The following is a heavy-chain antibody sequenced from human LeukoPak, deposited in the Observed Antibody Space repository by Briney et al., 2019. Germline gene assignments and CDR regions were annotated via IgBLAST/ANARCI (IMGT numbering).Heavy chain of an antibody. CDR2: INPNSGGT. CDR1: GYTFTAYY. V-gene: IGHV1-2*02. Sequence: ASAKVSCKASGYTFTAYYMHWVRQAPGQGLEWMGWINPNSGGTNYAQKFEGRVTMTRDTSISTAFMELSSLKSDDTAVYYCARDLYYSTGWFDPWGQGTLVTVSS. CDR3: ARDLYYSTGWFDP. D-gene: IGHD3-10*01. J-gene: IGHJ5*02.